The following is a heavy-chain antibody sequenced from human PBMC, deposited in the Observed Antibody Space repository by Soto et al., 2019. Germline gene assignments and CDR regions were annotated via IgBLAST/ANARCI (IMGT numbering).Heavy chain of an antibody. J-gene: IGHJ4*02. Sequence: QVQLVQSGAEVKKPGASVKVSCKASGYTFTSYYMHWVRQAHRQGLEWMGIINPSGGSTSYAQKFQGRVTMTRDTSTSTVYMELSSLRSEDTAVYYCARDHLVGATTSPSNYWGQGTLVTVSS. D-gene: IGHD1-26*01. CDR3: ARDHLVGATTSPSNY. CDR1: GYTFTSYY. V-gene: IGHV1-46*01. CDR2: INPSGGST.